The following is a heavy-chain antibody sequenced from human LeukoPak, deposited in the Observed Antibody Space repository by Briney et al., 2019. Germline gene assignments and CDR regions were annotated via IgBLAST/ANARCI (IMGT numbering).Heavy chain of an antibody. CDR2: IYHSGST. D-gene: IGHD4-17*01. CDR3: ARVGTVTTTGFDY. J-gene: IGHJ4*02. V-gene: IGHV4-38-2*02. Sequence: SETLSLTCTVSGYSVSSGYYWGWIRQPPGKGLEWIGSIYHSGSTYYNPSLKSRVTISVDTSKNQFSLKLSSVTAADTAVYYCARVGTVTTTGFDYWGQGTLVTVSS. CDR1: GYSVSSGYY.